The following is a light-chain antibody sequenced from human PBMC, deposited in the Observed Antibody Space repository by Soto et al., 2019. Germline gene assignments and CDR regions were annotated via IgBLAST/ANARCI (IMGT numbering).Light chain of an antibody. J-gene: IGKJ1*01. V-gene: IGKV3-11*01. CDR3: QQRSNWPWT. Sequence: EIALTQSPATLSLSPGERATLSFRASQSISRYLAWYQQKPGQAPRLLIYDASNRATGIPARFSGSGSGTDFTLTISSLEPEDFAVYYCQQRSNWPWTFGQGTKVDIK. CDR1: QSISRY. CDR2: DAS.